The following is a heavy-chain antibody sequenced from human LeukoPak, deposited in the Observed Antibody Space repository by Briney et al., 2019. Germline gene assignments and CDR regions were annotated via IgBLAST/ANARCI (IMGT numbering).Heavy chain of an antibody. CDR1: GFAFSSYA. CDR2: ISGSGSST. CDR3: AKLVTHFDY. D-gene: IGHD4-23*01. V-gene: IGHV3-23*01. J-gene: IGHJ4*02. Sequence: GGSLRLSCAASGFAFSSYAMSWVRQAPGKGLEWVSSISGSGSSTYYADSVKGRFTISRDNSKNTLSMQMNSLRAEDTAVYYCAKLVTHFDYWGQGTLVTV.